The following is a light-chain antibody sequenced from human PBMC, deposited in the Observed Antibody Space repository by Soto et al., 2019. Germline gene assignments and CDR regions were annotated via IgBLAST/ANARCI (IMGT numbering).Light chain of an antibody. Sequence: QSALTQPASVSGSPGQSITISCTGTSSDVGGYNYVSWYQQHPGKAPKLMIYDVSNRPSGVSNRFSGSKSGNKASLTIYGLQAEDEADYYCYSDTSGTNIVFGTGTKVTVL. CDR1: SSDVGGYNY. CDR3: YSDTSGTNIV. CDR2: DVS. V-gene: IGLV2-14*03. J-gene: IGLJ1*01.